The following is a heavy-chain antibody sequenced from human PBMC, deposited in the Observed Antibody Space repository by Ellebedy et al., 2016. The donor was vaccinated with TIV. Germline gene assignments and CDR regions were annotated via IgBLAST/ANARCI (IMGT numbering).Heavy chain of an antibody. D-gene: IGHD5-12*01. J-gene: IGHJ4*02. V-gene: IGHV3-15*01. CDR2: SKSKTDGGTT. CDR3: ATHRGYSGYGIFDY. Sequence: ESLKISCATSGFLFNDAWISWVRQAPGKGLEWVGHSKSKTDGGTTDYATPVKGRFAISRDDSRSTLYLQMNNLKTEDTAVYFCATHRGYSGYGIFDYWGQGTLLTVSS. CDR1: GFLFNDAW.